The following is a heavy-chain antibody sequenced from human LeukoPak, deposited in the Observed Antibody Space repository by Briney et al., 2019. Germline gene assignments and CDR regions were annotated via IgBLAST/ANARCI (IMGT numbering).Heavy chain of an antibody. Sequence: HPGGSLRLSCVASGFPFSSYWMTWVRQAPGKGLEWVANIKQDGSEKYYVDSVKGRFTISRDNAKNSLYLQMNSLRAEDTAVYYCARGGSQHWGQGTLVTVSS. CDR1: GFPFSSYW. J-gene: IGHJ1*01. CDR2: IKQDGSEK. V-gene: IGHV3-7*03. CDR3: ARGGSQH. D-gene: IGHD3-10*01.